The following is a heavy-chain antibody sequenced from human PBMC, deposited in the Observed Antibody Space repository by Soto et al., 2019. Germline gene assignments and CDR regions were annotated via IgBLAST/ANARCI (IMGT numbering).Heavy chain of an antibody. Sequence: QVQLQESGPGLVKPSQTLSLTCTVSGGSISSGGYYWSWIRQHPGKGMEWIGYIYYSGSTYYNPSLKSRVTISVDTSKNQFSLKLSSVTAADTAVYYCASWGSQGLYYYNGMDVWGQGTTVTVSS. CDR2: IYYSGST. CDR1: GGSISSGGYY. J-gene: IGHJ6*02. D-gene: IGHD3-16*01. CDR3: ASWGSQGLYYYNGMDV. V-gene: IGHV4-31*03.